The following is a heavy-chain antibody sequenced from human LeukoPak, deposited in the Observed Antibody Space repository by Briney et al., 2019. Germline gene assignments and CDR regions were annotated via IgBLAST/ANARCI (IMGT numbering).Heavy chain of an antibody. Sequence: GASVKVSCKASGYTFTSYGISWVRQAPGQGLEWMGWISAYNGNTNYAQKLQGRVTMTTDTSTSTAYMELRSLRFDDTAVYYCARAQWLVQSLDFDYWGQGTLVTVSS. D-gene: IGHD6-19*01. CDR2: ISAYNGNT. CDR1: GYTFTSYG. V-gene: IGHV1-18*01. CDR3: ARAQWLVQSLDFDY. J-gene: IGHJ4*02.